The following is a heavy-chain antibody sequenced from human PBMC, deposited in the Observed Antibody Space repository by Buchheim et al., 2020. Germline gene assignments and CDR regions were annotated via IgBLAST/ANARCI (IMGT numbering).Heavy chain of an antibody. CDR1: GFTFSSYG. J-gene: IGHJ6*02. Sequence: QVQLVESGGGVVQPGRSLRLSCAASGFTFSSYGMHWVRQTPGKGLEWVAVISYDGSNKYYADSVKGRFTISRDNSKNTLYLKMNSLRAEDTAVYYCAKDFVVDTAMVDYYGMDVWGQGTT. V-gene: IGHV3-30*18. D-gene: IGHD5-18*01. CDR2: ISYDGSNK. CDR3: AKDFVVDTAMVDYYGMDV.